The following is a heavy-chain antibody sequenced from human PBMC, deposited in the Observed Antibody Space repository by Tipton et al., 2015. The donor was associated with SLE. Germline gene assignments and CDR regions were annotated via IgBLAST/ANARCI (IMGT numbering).Heavy chain of an antibody. D-gene: IGHD6-19*01. CDR3: ARGGEGIAVAYDAFDI. J-gene: IGHJ3*02. CDR2: IWYDGSNK. V-gene: IGHV3-33*01. CDR1: GFTFSSYG. Sequence: QLVQSGGGVVQPGRSLRLSCAASGFTFSSYGMHWVRQAPGKGLEWVAVIWYDGSNKYYADSVKGRFTISRDNSKNTLYLQMNSLRAEDTAVYYCARGGEGIAVAYDAFDIWGQGTMVTVSS.